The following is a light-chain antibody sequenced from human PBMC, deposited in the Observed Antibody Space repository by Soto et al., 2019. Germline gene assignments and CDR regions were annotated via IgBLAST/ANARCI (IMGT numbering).Light chain of an antibody. Sequence: EILRRHAPGSVSLSPGERATLSCRASQSVSSSYLAWYEQKPGQAPRLLIYGASSRATGIPNRFSGSGSGTDFTLTISRLEHEAAAVYYYQQYVSAPLPFGSGTKFDSK. CDR2: GAS. J-gene: IGKJ3*01. CDR3: QQYVSAPLP. V-gene: IGKV3-20*01. CDR1: QSVSSSY.